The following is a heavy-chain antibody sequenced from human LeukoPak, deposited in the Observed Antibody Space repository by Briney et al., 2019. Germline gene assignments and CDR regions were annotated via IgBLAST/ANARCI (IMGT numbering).Heavy chain of an antibody. CDR2: IYTSGST. V-gene: IGHV4-4*07. D-gene: IGHD4-17*01. CDR1: GGSISSYY. J-gene: IGHJ6*03. Sequence: SETLSLTCTVSGGSISSYYWSWIRQPAGKGLEWIGRIYTSGSTNYNPSLKSLVTMSVDTSKIQFSLKLSSVTAADTAVYYCARELYGDYEVPYYYYMDVWGKGTTVTISS. CDR3: ARELYGDYEVPYYYYMDV.